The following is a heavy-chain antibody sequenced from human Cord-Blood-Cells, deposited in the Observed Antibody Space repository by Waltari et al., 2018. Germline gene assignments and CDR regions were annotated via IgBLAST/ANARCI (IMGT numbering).Heavy chain of an antibody. CDR1: GGTFSRYA. J-gene: IGHJ3*02. Sequence: QVQLVQSGDEEQKPGSSVKVSCKASGGTFSRYAISWVRPAPGHGLEGMGGIIAIFGTANYAQKVQGRVTSTADESPSTAYMELSSLRSEDTAVYYCARGNSQRITIFGVNAFDIWGQGTMVTVSS. CDR3: ARGNSQRITIFGVNAFDI. D-gene: IGHD3-3*01. CDR2: IIAIFGTA. V-gene: IGHV1-69*01.